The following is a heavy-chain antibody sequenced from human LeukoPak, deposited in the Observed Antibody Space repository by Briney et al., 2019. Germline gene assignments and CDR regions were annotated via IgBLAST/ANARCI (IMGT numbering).Heavy chain of an antibody. D-gene: IGHD5-24*01. CDR1: GFTFSSYD. V-gene: IGHV3-33*01. Sequence: GGSLRLSCAASGFTFSSYDMRWVRQAPGKGPEWVAIIRYDGSNENYVDSVKGRFTISRDNSKKTLYLQMNSLRAEDTAVYYCARSRYNLDYWGQGTLVTVSS. CDR2: IRYDGSNE. CDR3: ARSRYNLDY. J-gene: IGHJ4*02.